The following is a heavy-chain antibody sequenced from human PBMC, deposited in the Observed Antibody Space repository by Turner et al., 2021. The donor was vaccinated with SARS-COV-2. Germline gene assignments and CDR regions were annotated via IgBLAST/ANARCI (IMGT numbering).Heavy chain of an antibody. CDR1: GGSISSSSYY. V-gene: IGHV4-39*01. CDR3: ATTPNWVFTPY. Sequence: QLQLQESGPGLVKASETLSLTCTVSGGSISSSSYYWGWIRQPPGKGLEWIGSSHSSGTAFYNPSLKSRFTISLDTSNNQFSLRLTSVTAADTAVYYCATTPNWVFTPYWGQGALVIVSS. CDR2: SHSSGTA. D-gene: IGHD7-27*01. J-gene: IGHJ4*02.